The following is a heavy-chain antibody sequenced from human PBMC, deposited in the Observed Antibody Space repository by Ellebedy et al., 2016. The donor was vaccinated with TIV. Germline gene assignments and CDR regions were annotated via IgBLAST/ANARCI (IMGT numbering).Heavy chain of an antibody. J-gene: IGHJ4*02. CDR2: ISRSSTTI. Sequence: GESLKISCAASGFSFSSYWMSWVRQAPGKGLEWLSYISRSSTTILYADSVKGRFTISRDNSKNTLYLQMNSLRAEDTAVYYCAKETVAVDYWGQGTLVTVSS. D-gene: IGHD6-19*01. CDR3: AKETVAVDY. V-gene: IGHV3-23*01. CDR1: GFSFSSYW.